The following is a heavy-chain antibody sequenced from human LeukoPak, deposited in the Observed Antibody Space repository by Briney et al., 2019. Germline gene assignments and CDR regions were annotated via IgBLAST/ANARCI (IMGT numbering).Heavy chain of an antibody. J-gene: IGHJ3*02. Sequence: GESLKISCKGSGYSFTSYWIGWVRQMPGKGLEWMGIIYPGDSDTRYSPSFQGQVTISADKSISTACLQWSSLKASDTAMYYCARHPYCSGGSCYSNDAFDIWGQGTMVTVSS. CDR1: GYSFTSYW. CDR2: IYPGDSDT. D-gene: IGHD2-15*01. CDR3: ARHPYCSGGSCYSNDAFDI. V-gene: IGHV5-51*01.